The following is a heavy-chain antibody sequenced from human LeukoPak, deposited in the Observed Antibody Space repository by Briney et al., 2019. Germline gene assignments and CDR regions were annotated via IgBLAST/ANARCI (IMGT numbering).Heavy chain of an antibody. CDR3: ARVHCDDTSCFYFDY. J-gene: IGHJ4*02. Sequence: SDPLSHTRAVSGGPLSTTDWRNWVPQPPGEGLEWIGEIYHGGSTHYNPSLKSRVTISVDKSKNQFSLKLSSVTAADTAVYYCARVHCDDTSCFYFDYWGQGTLVTVSS. CDR2: IYHGGST. CDR1: GGPLSTTDW. V-gene: IGHV4-4*02. D-gene: IGHD2-2*01.